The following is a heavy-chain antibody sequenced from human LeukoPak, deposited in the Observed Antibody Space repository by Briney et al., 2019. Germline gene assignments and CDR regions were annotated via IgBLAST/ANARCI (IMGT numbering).Heavy chain of an antibody. V-gene: IGHV3-7*01. Sequence: GGSLRLSCAASGFSISSFWMAWVRQAPGEGLEWVANIDQDGNGKYYVDSVKGRFTISRDNAKNSLYLQMNSLRAEDTAVYYCARYGGWHISNYWGQGTLVTVSS. CDR1: GFSISSFW. CDR2: IDQDGNGK. D-gene: IGHD4-23*01. J-gene: IGHJ4*02. CDR3: ARYGGWHISNY.